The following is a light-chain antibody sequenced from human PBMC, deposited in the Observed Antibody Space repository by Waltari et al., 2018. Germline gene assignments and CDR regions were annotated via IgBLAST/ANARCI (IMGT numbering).Light chain of an antibody. J-gene: IGKJ5*01. V-gene: IGKV1-13*02. CDR3: QQFNSFPIT. CDR2: DAS. Sequence: AIQLTQSPSPLPASVGDRVTITCRASQGISSALAWYQQKPGKAPKVLIYDASSLESGVPSRFRGSGSGTYFTLTISSLQPEDFATYYCQQFNSFPITFGLGTRLDIK. CDR1: QGISSA.